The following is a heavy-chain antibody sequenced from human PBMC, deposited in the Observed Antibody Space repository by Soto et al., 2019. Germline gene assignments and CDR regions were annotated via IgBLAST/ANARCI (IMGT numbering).Heavy chain of an antibody. D-gene: IGHD1-26*01. Sequence: EVQLLQSGGGLVQPGGSLRLSCAASGFPFSIYAMTWVRQAPGKGLEWVSVISDNGGYTSYADSVKRRFTISRDNSKNTLYLQMNSLRAEDTAVYYCGRSSGSHPHHDFWGQGILVAVSS. CDR3: GRSSGSHPHHDF. CDR2: ISDNGGYT. V-gene: IGHV3-23*01. CDR1: GFPFSIYA. J-gene: IGHJ4*02.